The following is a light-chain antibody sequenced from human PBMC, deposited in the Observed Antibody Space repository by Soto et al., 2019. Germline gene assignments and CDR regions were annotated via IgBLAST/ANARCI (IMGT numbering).Light chain of an antibody. CDR3: QQRSNWPRLT. Sequence: EIVMTQSPATLSVSPGERATLSCRASQSVSSNLAWYQQKPGQTPKLLIYVASTRATGIPARFSGSGSGTEFTLTISSLQSEDFAVYYCQQRSNWPRLTFGGGTKVEIK. CDR2: VAS. CDR1: QSVSSN. J-gene: IGKJ4*01. V-gene: IGKV3-15*01.